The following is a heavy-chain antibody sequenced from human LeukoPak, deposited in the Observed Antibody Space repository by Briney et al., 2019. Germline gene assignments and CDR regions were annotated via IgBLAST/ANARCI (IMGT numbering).Heavy chain of an antibody. D-gene: IGHD3-22*01. Sequence: SETLSLTCAVYGGSFSGYYWSWIRQPPGKGLEWIGEINHSGSTNYNPSLKSRVTISVDTSKNQFSLKLSSVTAADTAVYYCARDSGYYDSSNAFDIWGQGTMVTVSS. CDR1: GGSFSGYY. J-gene: IGHJ3*02. V-gene: IGHV4-34*01. CDR2: INHSGST. CDR3: ARDSGYYDSSNAFDI.